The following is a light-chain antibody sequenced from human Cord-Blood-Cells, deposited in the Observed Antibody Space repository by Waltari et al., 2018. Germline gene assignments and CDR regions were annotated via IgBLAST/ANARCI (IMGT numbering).Light chain of an antibody. Sequence: QSALTQPASVSGSPGQSITISCTGTSSDVGSYNLVSWYQQPPGKAPKLMIYEGGKRPSGVSNRFSGSKSGNTASLTISGLQAEDEADYYCCSYAGSSTLFGGGTKLTVL. CDR3: CSYAGSSTL. CDR1: SSDVGSYNL. V-gene: IGLV2-23*01. CDR2: EGG. J-gene: IGLJ3*02.